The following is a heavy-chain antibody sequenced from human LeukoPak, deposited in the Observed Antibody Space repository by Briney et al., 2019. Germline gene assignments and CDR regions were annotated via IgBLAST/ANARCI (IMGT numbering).Heavy chain of an antibody. CDR3: ARHDPISSMIVGERAFDI. CDR2: IYTSGST. D-gene: IGHD3-22*01. CDR1: GGSISSYY. J-gene: IGHJ3*02. V-gene: IGHV4-4*07. Sequence: SETLSLTCTVSGGSISSYYWSWIRQPAGKGLEWIGRIYTSGSTSYNPSLKSRVTISVDTSKNQFSLKLSSVTAADTAVYYCARHDPISSMIVGERAFDIWGQGTMVTVSS.